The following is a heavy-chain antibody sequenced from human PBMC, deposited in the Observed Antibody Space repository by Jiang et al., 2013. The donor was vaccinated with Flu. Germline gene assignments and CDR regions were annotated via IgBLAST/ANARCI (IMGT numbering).Heavy chain of an antibody. J-gene: IGHJ4*02. CDR2: IDWDDDK. CDR1: GFSLSTSGMC. D-gene: IGHD5-24*01. CDR3: ARLILGDGYNPPFDY. Sequence: KPTQTLTLTCTFSGFSLSTSGMCVSWIRQPPGKALEWLARIDWDDDKYYSTSLKTRLTISKDTSKNQVVLTMTNMDPVDTATYYCARLILGDGYNPPFDYWGQGTLVTVSS. V-gene: IGHV2-70*11.